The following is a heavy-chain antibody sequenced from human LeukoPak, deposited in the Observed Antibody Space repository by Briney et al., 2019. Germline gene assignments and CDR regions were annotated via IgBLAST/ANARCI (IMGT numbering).Heavy chain of an antibody. CDR2: IYYSGST. J-gene: IGHJ4*02. CDR1: GGSISSYY. D-gene: IGHD2-15*01. Sequence: PSETLSLTCTVSGGSISSYYWGWIRQPPGKGLEWIGSIYYSGSTYYNPSLKSRVTISVDTSKNQFSLKLSSVTAADTAVYYCARVLAATHMDYWGQGTLVTVSS. CDR3: ARVLAATHMDY. V-gene: IGHV4-39*07.